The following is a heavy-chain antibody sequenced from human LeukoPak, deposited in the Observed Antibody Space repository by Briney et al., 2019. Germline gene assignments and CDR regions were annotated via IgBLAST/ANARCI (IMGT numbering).Heavy chain of an antibody. D-gene: IGHD6-19*01. CDR2: INGDGSRT. CDR3: ARRHLPVEGTGRDDY. V-gene: IGHV3-74*01. J-gene: IGHJ4*02. CDR1: GFTFSSYW. Sequence: GGSLRLSCAASGFTFSSYWMHWVRQAPGKGLVWVSRINGDGSRTTYADSVRGGFTISRDNAKNTLYLQMNSLRAEDTAVYYCARRHLPVEGTGRDDYWGQGTLVTVSS.